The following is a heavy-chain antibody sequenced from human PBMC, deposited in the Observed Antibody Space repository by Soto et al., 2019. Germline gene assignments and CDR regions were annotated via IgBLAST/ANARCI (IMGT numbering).Heavy chain of an antibody. J-gene: IGHJ4*02. V-gene: IGHV5-10-1*01. CDR1: GYSFTSYW. CDR3: ARHENDILTGYSDYYFDY. CDR2: IDPSDSYT. Sequence: PGESLKISCKGSGYSFTSYWISWVRQMPGKGLEWMGRIDPSDSYTNYSPSFQGHVTISADKSISTAYLQWSSLKASDTAMYYCARHENDILTGYSDYYFDYWGQGTLVTVSS. D-gene: IGHD3-9*01.